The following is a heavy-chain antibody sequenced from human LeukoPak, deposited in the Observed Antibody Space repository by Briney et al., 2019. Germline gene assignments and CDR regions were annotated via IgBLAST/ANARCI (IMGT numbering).Heavy chain of an antibody. CDR1: GGSFSGYY. D-gene: IGHD3-22*01. Sequence: SETLSLTCAVYGGSFSGYYWSWIRQHPGKGLEWIGYIYYSGSTYYNPSLKSQVTISVDTSKNQFSLKLSSVTAADTAVYYCARTRPDSSGYYRPFDYWGQGTLVTVSS. CDR2: IYYSGST. CDR3: ARTRPDSSGYYRPFDY. J-gene: IGHJ4*02. V-gene: IGHV4-31*11.